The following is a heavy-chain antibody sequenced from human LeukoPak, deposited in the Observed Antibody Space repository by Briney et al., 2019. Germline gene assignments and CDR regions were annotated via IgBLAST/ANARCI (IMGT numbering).Heavy chain of an antibody. CDR2: ISSSSSYI. V-gene: IGHV3-21*01. Sequence: PGGSLRLSCAASGFTLNSYSMNLVRPAPGEGLEWVSSISSSSSYIYYADSVKGRFTISRDNAKNSLYLQMNSLRAEDTAVYYCARGVGELRFLEWSFDIWGQGTMVTVSS. J-gene: IGHJ3*02. D-gene: IGHD3-3*01. CDR3: ARGVGELRFLEWSFDI. CDR1: GFTLNSYS.